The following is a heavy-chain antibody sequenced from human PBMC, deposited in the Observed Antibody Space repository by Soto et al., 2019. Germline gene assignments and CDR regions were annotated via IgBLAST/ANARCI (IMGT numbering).Heavy chain of an antibody. CDR1: GYSFTSYW. J-gene: IGHJ6*02. CDR3: AGGGVRGVITRTRDYYGMDV. V-gene: IGHV5-10-1*01. Sequence: GESLKISCKGSGYSFTSYWISWVRQMPGKGLEWMGRIDPSDSYTNYSPSFQGHVTISADKSISTAYLQWSSLKALDTAMYYCAGGGVRGVITRTRDYYGMDVWGQGTTVTVSS. D-gene: IGHD3-10*01. CDR2: IDPSDSYT.